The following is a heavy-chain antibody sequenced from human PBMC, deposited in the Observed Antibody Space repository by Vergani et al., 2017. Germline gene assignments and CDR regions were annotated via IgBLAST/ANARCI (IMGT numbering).Heavy chain of an antibody. D-gene: IGHD3-10*01. CDR1: GFTFSSYA. V-gene: IGHV3-23*01. Sequence: EVQLLESGGGLVQPGGSLRLSCAASGFTFSSYAMSWVRQAPGKGLEWVSAISGSGGRTYYADSVKGRFTISRDNSKNTLYLQRNSLRAEDTAVYYCAKEEGYYGSGSLIDYWGQGTLVTVSS. CDR3: AKEEGYYGSGSLIDY. J-gene: IGHJ4*02. CDR2: ISGSGGRT.